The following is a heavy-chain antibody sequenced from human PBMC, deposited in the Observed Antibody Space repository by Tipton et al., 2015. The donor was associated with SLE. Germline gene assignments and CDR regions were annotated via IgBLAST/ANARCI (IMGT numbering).Heavy chain of an antibody. V-gene: IGHV3-23*01. CDR3: AKGRGFGAIYPFDS. J-gene: IGHJ4*02. D-gene: IGHD4/OR15-4a*01. CDR1: SFTFSSYA. Sequence: SLRLSCAASSFTFSSYAMSWVRKAPGKGLQWVSSISGSGSHTSYADSVKGRFTISRDRSNTLYLQMNSLRAEDTALYYCAKGRGFGAIYPFDSWGQGTLVTVSS. CDR2: ISGSGSHT.